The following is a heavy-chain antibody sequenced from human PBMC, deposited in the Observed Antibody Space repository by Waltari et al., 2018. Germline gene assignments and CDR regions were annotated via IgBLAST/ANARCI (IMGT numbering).Heavy chain of an antibody. CDR1: GYTFTRYD. CDR2: MNPNRGNT. CDR3: ARDHGTVADMSYYYYGMDV. D-gene: IGHD6-19*01. J-gene: IGHJ6*02. V-gene: IGHV1-8*01. Sequence: QVQLVQSGAEVKKPGASVKVSCKASGYTFTRYDINWVRQATGQGHEGMGWMNPNRGNTGYAQKFQGRVTMTRNTSISTAYMELSSLRSEDTAVYYCARDHGTVADMSYYYYGMDVWGQGTTVTVSS.